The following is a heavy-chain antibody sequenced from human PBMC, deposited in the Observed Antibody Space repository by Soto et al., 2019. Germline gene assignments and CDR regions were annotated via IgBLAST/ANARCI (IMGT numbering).Heavy chain of an antibody. J-gene: IGHJ6*02. V-gene: IGHV3-9*01. CDR1: VFTFDDYA. CDR3: AKDKVGASLLRFLEWLPNQPYGMDG. CDR2: TSWNSGSI. Sequence: PRGSLTLSCVSSVFTFDDYAMHWVGQAPGKGLDLLSATSWNSGSIGYADSVKGRFTISIDNAKNSLYLQMNSLRAEDTALYYCAKDKVGASLLRFLEWLPNQPYGMDGWGQGTTVTVSS. D-gene: IGHD3-3*01.